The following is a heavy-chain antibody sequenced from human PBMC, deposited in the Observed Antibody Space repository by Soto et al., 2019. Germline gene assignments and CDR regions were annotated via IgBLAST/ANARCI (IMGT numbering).Heavy chain of an antibody. Sequence: SETLSLTCAVSGYSISSSNWWGWIRQPPGKGLEWIGYIYYSGTTYYNPSLKSRVNMTVDTSKNQFSLKLTSVTAVDTAVYYCARREIQGPIDYWGQGTLVT. V-gene: IGHV4-28*01. CDR3: ARREIQGPIDY. CDR2: IYYSGTT. CDR1: GYSISSSNW. D-gene: IGHD1-26*01. J-gene: IGHJ4*02.